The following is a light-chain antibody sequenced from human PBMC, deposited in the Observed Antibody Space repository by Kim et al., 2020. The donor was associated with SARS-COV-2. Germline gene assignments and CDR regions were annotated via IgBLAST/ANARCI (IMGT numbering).Light chain of an antibody. J-gene: IGKJ3*01. CDR2: SAS. CDR1: QRIGNY. V-gene: IGKV1-39*01. CDR3: QQTYVSPLT. Sequence: DIRMTQSPPSLSASMGDRITISCRASQRIGNYLNWYQQKPGQAPKLLIYSASSLQSGVSSRFRGSGSGTDFTLTVTHVEVEDFGTYYCQQTYVSPLTFGPGTKVDIK.